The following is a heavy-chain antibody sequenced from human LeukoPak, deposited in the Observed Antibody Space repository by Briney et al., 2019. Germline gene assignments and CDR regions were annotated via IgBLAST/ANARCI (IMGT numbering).Heavy chain of an antibody. CDR3: ARGSPPRRNYDSRGYYSYYFDY. V-gene: IGHV1-18*01. J-gene: IGHJ4*02. D-gene: IGHD3-22*01. CDR1: GYTFTSYG. CDR2: ISTYNGNT. Sequence: ASVKVSCKASGYTFTSYGISWVRQAPGQGLEWMGWISTYNGNTNYAQKLQGRVTMTTDTSTSTVYMELRSLRSDDTAVYYCARGSPPRRNYDSRGYYSYYFDYWGQGTLVTVSS.